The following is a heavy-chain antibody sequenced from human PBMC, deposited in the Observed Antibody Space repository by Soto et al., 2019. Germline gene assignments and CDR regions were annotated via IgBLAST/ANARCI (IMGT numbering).Heavy chain of an antibody. CDR1: GDTFTKYA. CDR3: ARDLGGCSAGSCRYNWLDS. D-gene: IGHD2-15*01. J-gene: IGHJ5*01. V-gene: IGHV1-69*06. CDR2: IIPFYGTA. Sequence: QVQLVQSGAEVKKPGSSVKVSCKASGDTFTKYAISWVRQAPGQGLEWMGGIIPFYGTAHYAEKFQDRVTIIADTSTRTADMELSSLRPEDTAVYYCARDLGGCSAGSCRYNWLDSWGQGTLVTVSS.